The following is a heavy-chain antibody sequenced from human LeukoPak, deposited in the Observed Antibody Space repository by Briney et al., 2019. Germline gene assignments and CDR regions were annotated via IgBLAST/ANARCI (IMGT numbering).Heavy chain of an antibody. D-gene: IGHD6-19*01. V-gene: IGHV1-18*01. CDR1: GYTFTSSG. CDR2: ISAYNGNT. CDR3: ARGTHSSGWSPGGY. Sequence: ASLKVSCKASGYTFTSSGISWVRQAPGQRLEWNGWISAYNGNTNYAQKLQGRVTMTTDTSTSTAYMELRSLRSDDTAVYYCARGTHSSGWSPGGYWDQGTLVTVSS. J-gene: IGHJ4*02.